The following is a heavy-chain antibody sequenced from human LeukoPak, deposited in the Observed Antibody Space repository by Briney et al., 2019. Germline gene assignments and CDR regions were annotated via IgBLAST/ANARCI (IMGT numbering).Heavy chain of an antibody. CDR2: IYYSGST. CDR3: ARGRMVRGVIYRRANSEIDY. Sequence: SQTLSLTCTVSGGSISSGGYYWSWIRQHPGKGLEWIGYIYYSGSTYYNPSLKTRVTISVDTSKNQFSLKLSSVTAADTAVYYCARGRMVRGVIYRRANSEIDYWGQGTLVTVSS. J-gene: IGHJ4*02. CDR1: GGSISSGGYY. V-gene: IGHV4-31*03. D-gene: IGHD3-10*01.